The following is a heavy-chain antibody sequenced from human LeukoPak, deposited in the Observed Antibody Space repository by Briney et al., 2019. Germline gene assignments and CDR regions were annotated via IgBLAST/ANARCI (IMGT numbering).Heavy chain of an antibody. CDR1: GYTFTSYD. CDR3: ARVAGSIDY. V-gene: IGHV1-8*03. Sequence: ASVKVSCKASGYTFTSYDINWVRQASGQGLEWMGWINLKSGYTGYAQEFQGRVTITRDTSISTAYMELSSLRSEDTAVYYCARVAGSIDYWGQGTLVTVSS. CDR2: INLKSGYT. J-gene: IGHJ4*02. D-gene: IGHD6-19*01.